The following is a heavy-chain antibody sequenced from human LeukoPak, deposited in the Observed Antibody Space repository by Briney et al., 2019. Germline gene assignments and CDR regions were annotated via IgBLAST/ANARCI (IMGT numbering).Heavy chain of an antibody. CDR3: AGTAAAAYGEDY. CDR1: VGSFSGYY. CDR2: INHSGRT. Sequence: SETLSLTSAVYVGSFSGYYWSWIRHPPGKGREWMGEINHSGRTNYNPSLKSRVTISVETTKHQFSLNLSSVTAAHTAGYSCAGTAAAAYGEDYWGQGTLVTVSS. D-gene: IGHD2-2*01. J-gene: IGHJ4*02. V-gene: IGHV4-34*01.